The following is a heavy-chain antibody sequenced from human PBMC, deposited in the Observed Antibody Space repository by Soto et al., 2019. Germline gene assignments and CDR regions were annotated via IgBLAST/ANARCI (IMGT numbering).Heavy chain of an antibody. J-gene: IGHJ6*02. CDR3: ARSLGYCSSTSCPALMDV. Sequence: QVQLVQSGAEVKKPGASVKVSCKASGYTFTGYYMHWVRQAPGQGLEWMGGIIPIFGTANYAQKFQGRVTITADESTSTAYMELSSLRSEDTAVYYCARSLGYCSSTSCPALMDVWGQGTTVTVSS. CDR2: IIPIFGTA. CDR1: GYTFTGYY. D-gene: IGHD2-2*03. V-gene: IGHV1-69*01.